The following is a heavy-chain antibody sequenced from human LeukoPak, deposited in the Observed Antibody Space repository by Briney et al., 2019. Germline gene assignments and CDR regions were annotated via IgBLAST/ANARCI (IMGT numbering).Heavy chain of an antibody. CDR1: GGSISSYY. J-gene: IGHJ4*02. D-gene: IGHD6-13*01. V-gene: IGHV4-4*07. Sequence: PSETLSLTCTVSGGSISSYYWSWIRQPAGKGLEWIGRIYTSGSTNYNPSLKSRVTMSVDTSKNQFSLKLSSVTAADTAVYYCARGGGIAAAGRPNYFDYWGQGTLVTVSS. CDR2: IYTSGST. CDR3: ARGGGIAAAGRPNYFDY.